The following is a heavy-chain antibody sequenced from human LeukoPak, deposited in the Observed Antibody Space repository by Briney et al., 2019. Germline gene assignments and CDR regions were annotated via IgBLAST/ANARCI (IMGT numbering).Heavy chain of an antibody. CDR3: ARGEGYFDWLLSGDYYYYYMDV. CDR1: GGSISSYY. CDR2: IYSSGST. Sequence: SETLSLTCTVSGGSISSYYWSWIRQPPGKGLEWIGYIYSSGSTNYNPSLKSRVTISVDTSKNQFSLKLSSVTAADTAVYYCARGEGYFDWLLSGDYYYYYMDVWGKGTTVTISS. V-gene: IGHV4-59*01. D-gene: IGHD3-9*01. J-gene: IGHJ6*03.